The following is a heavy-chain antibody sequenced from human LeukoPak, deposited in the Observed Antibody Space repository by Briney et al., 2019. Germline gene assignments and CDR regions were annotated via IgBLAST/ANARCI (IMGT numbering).Heavy chain of an antibody. V-gene: IGHV1-69*05. CDR1: GGTFSSYA. J-gene: IGHJ4*02. CDR3: ARDRPSGSYYYVGPGYFDY. D-gene: IGHD1-26*01. Sequence: ASVKVSCKASGGTFSSYAISWVRQAPGQGLEWMGGIIPIFGTANYAQKFQGRVTITTDESTSTAYMELSSLRSEDTAVYYCARDRPSGSYYYVGPGYFDYWGQGTLVTVSS. CDR2: IIPIFGTA.